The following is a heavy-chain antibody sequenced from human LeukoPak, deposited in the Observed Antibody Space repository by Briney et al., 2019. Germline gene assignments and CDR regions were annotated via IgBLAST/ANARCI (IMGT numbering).Heavy chain of an antibody. V-gene: IGHV4-4*07. CDR1: GGSISSYY. CDR2: IYTSGST. Sequence: SETLSLTCTVSGGSISSYYWSWIRQPAVKGLEWIGRIYTSGSTNYNPSLKSRVTMSVDTSKNQFSLKLSSVTAADTAVSYCASGIAGATYFDYWGQGTLVTVSS. CDR3: ASGIAGATYFDY. D-gene: IGHD1-26*01. J-gene: IGHJ4*02.